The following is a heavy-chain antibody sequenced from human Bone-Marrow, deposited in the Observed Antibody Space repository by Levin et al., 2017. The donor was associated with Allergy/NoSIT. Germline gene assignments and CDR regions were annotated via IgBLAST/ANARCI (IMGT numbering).Heavy chain of an antibody. CDR2: VHHSGTT. V-gene: IGHV4-4*02. D-gene: IGHD2-15*01. CDR1: GGSITTSNW. J-gene: IGHJ5*02. CDR3: ATVSPPGGSYSS. Sequence: SQTLSLTCVVSGGSITTSNWWTWVRQSPGKGLEGIGEVHHSGTTYYNPSLKSRVIMSVDQSKNQFSLNFNSVTAADTAIYYCATVSPPGGSYSSWGPGILVSVSS.